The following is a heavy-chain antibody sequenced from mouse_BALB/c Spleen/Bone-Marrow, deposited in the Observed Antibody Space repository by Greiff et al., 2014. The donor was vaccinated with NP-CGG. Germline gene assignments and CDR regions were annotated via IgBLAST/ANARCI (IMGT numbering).Heavy chain of an antibody. D-gene: IGHD2-14*01. CDR1: GYTFTSYW. V-gene: IGHV1-87*01. CDR2: IYPGDGDT. J-gene: IGHJ4*01. Sequence: QVQLQQSGAELARPGASVKLSCKASGYTFTSYWMQWVKQRPGQGLEWIGAIYPGDGDTRFTPKLKGKATLTADKSSSPAYMQLSRWASEDSAVYYCARAKRYGEMDYWGQGTSVTVAS. CDR3: ARAKRYGEMDY.